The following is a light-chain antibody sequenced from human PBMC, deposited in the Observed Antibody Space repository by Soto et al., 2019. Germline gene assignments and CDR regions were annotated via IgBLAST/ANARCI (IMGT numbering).Light chain of an antibody. CDR1: SSDIGGYIF. J-gene: IGLJ1*01. CDR3: VSYTARSSYV. Sequence: QSVLTQPASVSGSPGQSITVSCTGTSSDIGGYIFVSWYQQHPGKAPKLMIYDINNRPSGVSKRFSGSKSSNTASLTISGLQAEDEADYYCVSYTARSSYVFGTGTKVTVL. V-gene: IGLV2-14*01. CDR2: DIN.